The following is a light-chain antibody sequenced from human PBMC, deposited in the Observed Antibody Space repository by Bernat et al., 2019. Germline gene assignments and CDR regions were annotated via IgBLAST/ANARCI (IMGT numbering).Light chain of an antibody. J-gene: IGKJ1*01. CDR1: QGISNY. Sequence: DIQMTQSPSSLSASVGDRVTITCRATQGISNYLAWYQQKPGNVPKLLIYAASTLQSVVPSRFSGSGSGTDFTLTISSLQPEDVATYYCQKYNSAPQTFGQGTKVEIK. V-gene: IGKV1-27*01. CDR3: QKYNSAPQT. CDR2: AAS.